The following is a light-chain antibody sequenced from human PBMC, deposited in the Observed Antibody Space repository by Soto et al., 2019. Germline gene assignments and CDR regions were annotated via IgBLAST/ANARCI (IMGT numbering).Light chain of an antibody. J-gene: IGKJ4*01. V-gene: IGKV3-15*01. CDR3: QQYNNWPPP. CDR1: QSVSSN. CDR2: GAS. Sequence: EIVMTQSPATLSVSPVERATLSCRASQSVSSNLAWYQQKPGQAPRLLIYGASTRATGIPARFSGSGSGTEFTLTISSLQSEDFAVYYCQQYNNWPPPLGGGTKVDIK.